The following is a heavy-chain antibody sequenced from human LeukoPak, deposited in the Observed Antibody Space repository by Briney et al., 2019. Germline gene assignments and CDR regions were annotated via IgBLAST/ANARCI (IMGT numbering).Heavy chain of an antibody. CDR1: GYTLTELS. V-gene: IGHV1-24*01. D-gene: IGHD3-22*01. CDR3: ATNMGDTYYYDSSGLPHPFDY. Sequence: ASVKVSCKVSGYTLTELSMHWVRQAPGKGLEWMGGFDPEDSETIYAQKFQGRVTMTEDTSTDTAYMELSSLRSEDTAVYYCATNMGDTYYYDSSGLPHPFDYWGQGTLVTVSS. J-gene: IGHJ4*02. CDR2: FDPEDSET.